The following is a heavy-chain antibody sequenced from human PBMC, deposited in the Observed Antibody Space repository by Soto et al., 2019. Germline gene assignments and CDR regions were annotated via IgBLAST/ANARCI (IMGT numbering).Heavy chain of an antibody. CDR3: ASTYSSSWYWFDP. V-gene: IGHV2-26*04. CDR2: IFSNDEK. CDR1: GFALSNAGLG. Sequence: QVTVKESGPVLVKPTETLTLTCTVSGFALSNAGLGVSWIRQPPGKALEWLAHIFSNDEKAYSTSLKSRLTISKDTFKSQVVLTMNNMDPVDTATYYCASTYSSSWYWFDPWGQGTLVTVSS. D-gene: IGHD6-13*01. J-gene: IGHJ5*02.